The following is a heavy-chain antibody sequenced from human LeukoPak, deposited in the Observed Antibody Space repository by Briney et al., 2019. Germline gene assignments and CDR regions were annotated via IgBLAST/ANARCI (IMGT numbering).Heavy chain of an antibody. CDR2: ISSSGSTI. J-gene: IGHJ6*03. V-gene: IGHV3-11*04. Sequence: GGSLRLSCAASGFTFSDYYMSWIRQAPGKGLEWVSYISSSGSTIYYADSVKGRFTISRDNAKNSLYLQMNSLRAEDTAVYYCARERGYCSGGSCYFTLHYYMDVWGKGTTVTVSS. CDR3: ARERGYCSGGSCYFTLHYYMDV. D-gene: IGHD2-15*01. CDR1: GFTFSDYY.